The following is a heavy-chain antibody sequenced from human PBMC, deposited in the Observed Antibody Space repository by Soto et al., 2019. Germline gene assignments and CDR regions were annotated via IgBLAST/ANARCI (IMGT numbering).Heavy chain of an antibody. CDR1: GDSLSGYY. J-gene: IGHJ5*02. D-gene: IGHD3-3*01. Sequence: PSETLSLTCTVSGDSLSGYYWSWIRQPPGKGLEWIGYISNSGRTNYNPSLKSRVIISVDTSKKQFSLKLSSVTAADTAVYYCARDAALEWFDPWGQGTLVTVSS. CDR3: ARDAALEWFDP. CDR2: ISNSGRT. V-gene: IGHV4-59*12.